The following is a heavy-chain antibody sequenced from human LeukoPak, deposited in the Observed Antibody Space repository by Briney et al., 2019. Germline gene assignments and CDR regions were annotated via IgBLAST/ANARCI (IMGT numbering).Heavy chain of an antibody. CDR2: MNPNSGIT. CDR1: GYSFTSYD. V-gene: IGHV1-8*01. J-gene: IGHJ4*02. D-gene: IGHD2-15*01. CDR3: ASELRHQDF. Sequence: GASVKVSCKASGYSFTSYDINWVRQASGQGLEWLGYMNPNSGITGYAQKFQGRVTMTRDTSTNTAYMELSSLRSEDTAMYYCASELRHQDFWGQGTLVTVSS.